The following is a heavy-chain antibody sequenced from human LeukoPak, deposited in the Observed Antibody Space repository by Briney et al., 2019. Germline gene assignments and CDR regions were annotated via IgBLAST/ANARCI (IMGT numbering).Heavy chain of an antibody. CDR3: ARGGPLMASYFDY. J-gene: IGHJ4*02. D-gene: IGHD3-10*01. CDR1: GFTFSSYA. Sequence: GGSLRLSCAASGFTFSSYAMHWVRQAPGKGLEWVAVISYDGSNKYYADSVKGRFTISRDNSKNTLYLQMNSLRAEDTAVYYCARGGPLMASYFDYWGQGTLVTVSS. V-gene: IGHV3-30-3*01. CDR2: ISYDGSNK.